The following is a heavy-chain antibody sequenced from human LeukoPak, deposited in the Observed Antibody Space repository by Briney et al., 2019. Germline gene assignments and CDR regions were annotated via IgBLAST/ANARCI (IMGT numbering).Heavy chain of an antibody. CDR2: ITSSGTHI. D-gene: IGHD1-26*01. V-gene: IGHV3-21*01. CDR3: ARDPYSGNYGNDYYYYMDV. CDR1: GFTFSSFN. J-gene: IGHJ6*03. Sequence: GGSLRLSCAASGFTFSSFNMNWVRQAPGKSMEWVSSITSSGTHIFYADSVRGRFTISRDNAKNSLYLQMDSLGPDDTAVYYCARDPYSGNYGNDYYYYMDVWGKGTTVTISS.